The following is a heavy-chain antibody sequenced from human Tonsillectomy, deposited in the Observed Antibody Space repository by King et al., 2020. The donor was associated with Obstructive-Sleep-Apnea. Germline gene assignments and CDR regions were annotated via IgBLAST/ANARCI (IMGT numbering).Heavy chain of an antibody. J-gene: IGHJ6*02. D-gene: IGHD3-9*01. CDR1: GFTFSSYS. CDR3: ARDRRXDILTGYYILKHXXGMXV. Sequence: VQLVESGGGLVKPGGSLRLSCAASGFTFSSYSMNWVRQAPGKGLEWVSSISSSSSYIYYADSVKGRFTISRDNAKNSLYLQMNSLRAEDTAAYYFARDRRXDILTGYYILKHXXGMXVWXQGTTVTVSS. V-gene: IGHV3-21*01. CDR2: ISSSSSYI.